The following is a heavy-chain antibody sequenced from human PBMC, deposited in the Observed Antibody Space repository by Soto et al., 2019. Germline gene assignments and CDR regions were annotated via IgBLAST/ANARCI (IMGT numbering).Heavy chain of an antibody. CDR1: GYTFTDYY. D-gene: IGHD6-19*01. CDR2: INPNSGAT. CDR3: TRASGVAGGSRDFLPNKC. V-gene: IGHV1-2*02. Sequence: QVQLVQSGAEVKKPGASVKVSCKASGYTFTDYYMHWVRQAPGQGLEWMGWINPNSGATTYAQKFQGRVAMTRDTSDSTVYMELSGLRSDDTALYYCTRASGVAGGSRDFLPNKCWGQGTLVTVSS. J-gene: IGHJ4*02.